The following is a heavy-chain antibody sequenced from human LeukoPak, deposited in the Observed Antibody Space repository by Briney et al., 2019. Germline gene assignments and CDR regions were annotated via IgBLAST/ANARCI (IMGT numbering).Heavy chain of an antibody. CDR1: GFTFSSYS. J-gene: IGHJ5*02. CDR2: ISSSSSYI. D-gene: IGHD1-26*01. V-gene: IGHV3-21*01. CDR3: ARDPGWEQGQNWFDP. Sequence: GRSLRLSCAASGFTFSSYSMNWVRQAPGKGLEWVSSISSSSSYIYYADSVKGRFTISRDNAKNSLYLQRNSLRAEDTAVYYWARDPGWEQGQNWFDPWGQGTLVTVSS.